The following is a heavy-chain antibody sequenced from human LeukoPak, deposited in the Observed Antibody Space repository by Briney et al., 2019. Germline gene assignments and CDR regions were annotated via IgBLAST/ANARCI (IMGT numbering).Heavy chain of an antibody. CDR3: ARTTELSWFDP. CDR2: IYYDGRT. Sequence: PLETLSLTCTVSGGSISSYYWGWIRQPPGKGLEWIATIYYDGRTYYNRSLQSRVTISGDTPKNQVSLRLTSVTAADTAIYYCARTTELSWFDPWGQGTLVTVSS. CDR1: GGSISSYY. V-gene: IGHV4-59*08. D-gene: IGHD4-17*01. J-gene: IGHJ5*02.